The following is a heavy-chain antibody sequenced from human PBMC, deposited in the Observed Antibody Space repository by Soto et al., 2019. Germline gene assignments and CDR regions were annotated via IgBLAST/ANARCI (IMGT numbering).Heavy chain of an antibody. CDR1: GGSISSGGCS. V-gene: IGHV4-30-2*01. D-gene: IGHD3-22*01. J-gene: IGHJ1*01. Sequence: PSETLSLTCAVSGGSISSGGCSWSWIRQPPGKGLEWIGYIYHSGSTYYNPSLKSRVTISVDRSKNQFSLKLSSVTAADTAVYYCARGSDYYDSSGYYYGSQYFQHWGQGTLVTVSS. CDR2: IYHSGST. CDR3: ARGSDYYDSSGYYYGSQYFQH.